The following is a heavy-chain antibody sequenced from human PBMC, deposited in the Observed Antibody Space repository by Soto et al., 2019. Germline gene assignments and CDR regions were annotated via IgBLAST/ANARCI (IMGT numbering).Heavy chain of an antibody. J-gene: IGHJ4*02. CDR2: ARNRAGSYTT. D-gene: IGHD6-13*01. CDR1: GFSFSDHH. Sequence: EVQLVESGGGLGQPGGSLRLPCVGSGFSFSDHHMDWVRQAPGKGLEWVGRARNRAGSYTTEYAASVKGRFTISRDDSKNSLYVQMNSLKTEDTAVYYCSNSPVGKIGSGWGQGTLVTVSS. V-gene: IGHV3-72*01. CDR3: SNSPVGKIGSG.